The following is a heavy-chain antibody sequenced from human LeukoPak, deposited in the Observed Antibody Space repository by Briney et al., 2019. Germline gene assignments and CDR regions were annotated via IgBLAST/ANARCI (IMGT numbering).Heavy chain of an antibody. CDR2: MNPNSGNT. V-gene: IGHV1-8*01. Sequence: GASVKVSCKASGYTFTTYDINWVRQATGLGLEWMGWMNPNSGNTGYAQKFQGRVTMTRNTSISTAYMELSSLRSEDTAVYYCATLDYYGSGRLYSYYYAMDVWGQGTTVTVSS. CDR1: GYTFTTYD. CDR3: ATLDYYGSGRLYSYYYAMDV. J-gene: IGHJ6*02. D-gene: IGHD3-10*01.